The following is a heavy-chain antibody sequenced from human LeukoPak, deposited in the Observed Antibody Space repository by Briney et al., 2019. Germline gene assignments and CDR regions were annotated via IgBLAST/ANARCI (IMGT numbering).Heavy chain of an antibody. D-gene: IGHD3-22*01. CDR1: GDAIISYY. CDR3: ARLKFYDSTGYSPGYYMDV. CDR2: IYPTGNT. V-gene: IGHV4-4*07. Sequence: SETLSLTCSVSGDAIISYYWSWIRQPAGKGPEWIGRIYPTGNTDYNPSLKTRVTMSTDLSKKQFSLMLRSVTAADTAVYYCARLKFYDSTGYSPGYYMDVWGKGTAVTVSS. J-gene: IGHJ6*03.